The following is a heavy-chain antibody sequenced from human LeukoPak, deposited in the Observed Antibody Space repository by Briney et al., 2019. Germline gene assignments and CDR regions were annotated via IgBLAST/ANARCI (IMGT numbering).Heavy chain of an antibody. D-gene: IGHD5-12*01. CDR3: ARDRGYSGYDSGGFDY. CDR1: GFTVSTNY. V-gene: IGHV3-48*04. Sequence: GGSLGLSCAASGFTVSTNYMSWVRQAPGKGLEWVSYISSSSSTIYYADSVKGRFTISRDNAKNSLYLQMNSLRAEDTAVYYCARDRGYSGYDSGGFDYWGQGTLVTVSS. J-gene: IGHJ4*02. CDR2: ISSSSSTI.